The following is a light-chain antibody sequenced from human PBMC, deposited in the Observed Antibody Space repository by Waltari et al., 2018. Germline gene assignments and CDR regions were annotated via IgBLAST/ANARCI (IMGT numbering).Light chain of an antibody. CDR1: QSFTRY. Sequence: EIVLTQSPGTLSLSPGERATLSCRASQSFTRYLAWYQHRPGQAPRLLIYDASTRAAGVADRFSGSGSGTDFSLTISRLEPEEFAVYYCQHYVSLPVTFGQGTRVKIK. J-gene: IGKJ1*01. CDR2: DAS. CDR3: QHYVSLPVT. V-gene: IGKV3-20*01.